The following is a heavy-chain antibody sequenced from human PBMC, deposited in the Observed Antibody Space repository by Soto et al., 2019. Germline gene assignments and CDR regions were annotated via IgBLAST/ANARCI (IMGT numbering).Heavy chain of an antibody. CDR2: IKKDGSEK. D-gene: IGHD5-18*01. CDR1: GFTCRTYW. CDR3: AGLDTSMVMTPGY. V-gene: IGHV3-7*01. J-gene: IGHJ4*02. Sequence: GGPMRLSCATAGFTCRTYWMSWVRQAPGKGLEWVACIKKDGSEKYYVDSVRGRFTISRDNAKNSLYLQMNSLRAEDTAVYYCAGLDTSMVMTPGYWGQGTLVTVSS.